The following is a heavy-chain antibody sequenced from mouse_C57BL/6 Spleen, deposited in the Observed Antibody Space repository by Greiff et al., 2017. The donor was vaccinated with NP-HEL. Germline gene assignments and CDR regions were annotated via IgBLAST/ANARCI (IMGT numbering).Heavy chain of an antibody. V-gene: IGHV1-55*01. D-gene: IGHD2-10*01. CDR1: GYTFTSYW. CDR3: ARAGGLLPLCDY. Sequence: QVQLQQPGAELVKPGASVKMSCKASGYTFTSYWITWVKQRPGQGLEWIGDIYPGSGSTNYNEKFKSKATLTVDTSSSTAYMQLSSLTSEDSAVYYCARAGGLLPLCDYWGQGTTLTVSS. CDR2: IYPGSGST. J-gene: IGHJ2*01.